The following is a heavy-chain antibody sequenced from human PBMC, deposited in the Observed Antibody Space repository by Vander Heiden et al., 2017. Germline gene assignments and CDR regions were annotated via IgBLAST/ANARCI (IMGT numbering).Heavy chain of an antibody. V-gene: IGHV1-69*01. CDR3: ARVPTYYYGSGSYYTGGMDV. J-gene: IGHJ6*02. CDR1: GGTFSSYA. D-gene: IGHD3-10*01. CDR2: IIPIFGTA. Sequence: QVQLVQSGAEVKKPGSSVKVSCQASGGTFSSYAISWVRQAPGQGLEWMGGIIPIFGTANYAQKFQGRVTITADESTSTAYMERSSLRSEYTAVYYCARVPTYYYGSGSYYTGGMDVWGQGTTVTVSS.